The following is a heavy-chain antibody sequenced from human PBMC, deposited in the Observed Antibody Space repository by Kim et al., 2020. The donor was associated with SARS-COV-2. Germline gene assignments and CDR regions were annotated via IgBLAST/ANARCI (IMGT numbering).Heavy chain of an antibody. J-gene: IGHJ4*01. CDR1: GFNFNYYG. V-gene: IGHV3-30*18. Sequence: GGSLRLSCVVSGFNFNYYGMHWVRQAPGKGLEWVAGISYEGSKKFYADSLMGRFIISRDSSKNTLYLQMDSLISEDTAVYYCAKRGGVFDFSSSSYIDY. D-gene: IGHD3-3*01. CDR2: ISYEGSKK. CDR3: AKRGGVFDFSSSSYIDY.